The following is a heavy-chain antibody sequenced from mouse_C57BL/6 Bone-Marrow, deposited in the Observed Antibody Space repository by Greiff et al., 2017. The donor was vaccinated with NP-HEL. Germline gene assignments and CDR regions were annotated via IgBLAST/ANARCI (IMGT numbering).Heavy chain of an antibody. CDR3: ARSRPWYFDV. J-gene: IGHJ1*03. CDR1: GYTFTNYW. CDR2: IYPGGGYT. V-gene: IGHV1-63*01. Sequence: VQRVESGAELVRPGTSVKMSCKASGYTFTNYWIGWAKQRPGHGLEWIGDIYPGGGYTNYNEKFKGKATLTADKSSSTAYMQFSSLTSEDSAIYYCARSRPWYFDVWGTGTTVTVSS.